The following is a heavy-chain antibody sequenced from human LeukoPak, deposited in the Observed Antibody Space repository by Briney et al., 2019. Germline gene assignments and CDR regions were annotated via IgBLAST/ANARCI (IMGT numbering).Heavy chain of an antibody. CDR1: RGTFSSYA. CDR3: ARGVSQQLDETADYYYYMDV. CDR2: IIPIFGTA. D-gene: IGHD6-13*01. V-gene: IGHV1-69*05. J-gene: IGHJ6*03. Sequence: SVTVSCKASRGTFSSYAISWVRQAPGQGLEWMGGIIPIFGTANYAQKLQGRVTITTDESTSTAYMELNSLRSEDTAVYYCARGVSQQLDETADYYYYMDVWGKGTTVTVSS.